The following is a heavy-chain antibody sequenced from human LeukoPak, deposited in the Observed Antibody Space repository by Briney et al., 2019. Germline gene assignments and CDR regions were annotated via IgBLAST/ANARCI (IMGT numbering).Heavy chain of an antibody. CDR1: GFTFSDYY. V-gene: IGHV3-11*04. CDR3: ARESSRRAVDI. J-gene: IGHJ3*02. CDR2: ISSSGSTI. D-gene: IGHD6-13*01. Sequence: GGSLRLSCAASGFTFSDYYMSWIRQAPGKGLEWVLYISSSGSTIYYADSVKGRFTISRDNAKNTLYLQMTSLRAEDTAVYYCARESSRRAVDIWGQGTMLIVSS.